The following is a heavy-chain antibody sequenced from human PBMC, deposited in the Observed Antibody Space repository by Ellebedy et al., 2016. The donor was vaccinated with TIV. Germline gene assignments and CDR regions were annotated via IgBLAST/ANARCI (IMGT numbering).Heavy chain of an antibody. J-gene: IGHJ4*02. CDR1: GGSISSSNNYY. D-gene: IGHD4-23*01. CDR2: TYYNANA. Sequence: SETLSLTXTVSGGSISSSNNYYWGWIRQPPGKGLEWIGCTYYNANAYYNSSLKGRVTISVDTSKNQFSLNLTSVTAADTAVYYCARVGRTGGNPHLWSDSWGQGTLVTVSS. CDR3: ARVGRTGGNPHLWSDS. V-gene: IGHV4-39*07.